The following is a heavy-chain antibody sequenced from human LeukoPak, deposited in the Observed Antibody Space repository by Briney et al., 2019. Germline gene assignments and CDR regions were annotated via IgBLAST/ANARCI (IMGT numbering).Heavy chain of an antibody. CDR2: ISSSSSYI. J-gene: IGHJ6*02. Sequence: PGGSLRLSCAASGFTFSSYSMNWVRQAPGKGLEWVSSISSSSSYIYYADSVKGRFTISRDNAKNSLYLQVNSLRAEDTAVYYCARGGTSYYYYYGMNVWGQGTTVTVSS. CDR1: GFTFSSYS. V-gene: IGHV3-21*01. CDR3: ARGGTSYYYYYGMNV.